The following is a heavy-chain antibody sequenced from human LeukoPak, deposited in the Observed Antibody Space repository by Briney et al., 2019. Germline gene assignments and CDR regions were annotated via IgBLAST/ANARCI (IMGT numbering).Heavy chain of an antibody. CDR2: ISAYNGNT. CDR1: GYTFTSYG. J-gene: IGHJ6*03. Sequence: ASVKVSCKASGYTFTSYGISWVRQAPGQGLEWMGWISAYNGNTNYAQKLQGRVTMTTDTSTSTAYMELRSLRSDDTAVYYCARVARQGPMVRGVIKFYYYMDVWGKGTTVTISS. D-gene: IGHD3-10*01. CDR3: ARVARQGPMVRGVIKFYYYMDV. V-gene: IGHV1-18*01.